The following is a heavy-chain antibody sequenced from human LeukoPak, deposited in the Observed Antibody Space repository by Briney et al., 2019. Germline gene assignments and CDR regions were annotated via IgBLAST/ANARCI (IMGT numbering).Heavy chain of an antibody. V-gene: IGHV3-23*01. D-gene: IGHD5-24*01. J-gene: IGHJ3*02. CDR3: ARDRCRRDGYNYGRDGAFDI. CDR2: ISGSGGST. CDR1: GFTFSSYA. Sequence: GGSLRLSCAASGFTFSSYAMSWVRQAPGKGLEGVSAISGSGGSTSYADSVKGRFTISTDNSKNTLYLQMNSLRAEDTAVYYCARDRCRRDGYNYGRDGAFDIWGQGTMVTVSS.